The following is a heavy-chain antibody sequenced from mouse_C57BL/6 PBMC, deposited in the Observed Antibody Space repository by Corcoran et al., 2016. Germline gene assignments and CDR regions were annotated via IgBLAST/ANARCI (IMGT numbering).Heavy chain of an antibody. CDR3: IYDGYSRGLDY. J-gene: IGHJ4*01. D-gene: IGHD2-3*01. CDR1: GYAFSSYW. Sequence: QVQLQQSGAELVKPGASVKISCKASGYAFSSYWMNWVKQRPGKGLEWIGQIYPGDGDTNYNGKFKGKATLTADKSSSTAYMQLSSLTSEDSAVYFCIYDGYSRGLDYWGQGTSVTVSS. V-gene: IGHV1-80*01. CDR2: IYPGDGDT.